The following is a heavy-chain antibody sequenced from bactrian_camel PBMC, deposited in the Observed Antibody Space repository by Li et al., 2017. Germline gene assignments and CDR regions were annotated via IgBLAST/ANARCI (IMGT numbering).Heavy chain of an antibody. CDR3: AAPPTTSVRRYCRSAGDFGY. CDR1: GYTYSNYC. CDR2: IYTGEGSI. Sequence: VQLVESGGGSVQAGGSLRLSCASSGYTYSNYCMGWFRQAPGKKREGVANIYTGEGSIFYADSVKGRFTVSQDNANNTLSLQMNSLKPEDTAVYYCAAPPTTSVRRYCRSAGDFGYWGQGTQVTVS. J-gene: IGHJ6*01. D-gene: IGHD1*01. V-gene: IGHV3S31*01.